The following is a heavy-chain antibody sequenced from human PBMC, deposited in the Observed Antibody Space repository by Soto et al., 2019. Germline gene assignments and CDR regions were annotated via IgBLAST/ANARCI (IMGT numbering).Heavy chain of an antibody. D-gene: IGHD3-10*01. CDR3: ARAMVRGVYYYYGMDV. V-gene: IGHV3-30-3*01. CDR2: ISYDGSNK. Sequence: QVQLVESGGGVVQPGRSLRLSCAASGFTFSSYAMHWVRQAPGKGLEWVAVISYDGSNKYYADSVKGRFTISRDNSKNTLYLQMNSLRAEDTAVYYCARAMVRGVYYYYGMDVW. J-gene: IGHJ6*01. CDR1: GFTFSSYA.